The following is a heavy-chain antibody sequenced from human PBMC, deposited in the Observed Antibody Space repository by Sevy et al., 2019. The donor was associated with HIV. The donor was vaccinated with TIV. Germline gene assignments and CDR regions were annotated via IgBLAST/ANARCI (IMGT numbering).Heavy chain of an antibody. CDR1: GFTFSSYD. Sequence: GGSVRLSCAASGFTFSSYDMHWVRQAPGKGLEWVAVISYDGSNKYYADSVKGRFTISRDNSKNTMYLQMNSLRAEDTAVYYCAKDAYYDYVWGSYRYTPDAFDIWGQGTMVTVSS. J-gene: IGHJ3*02. D-gene: IGHD3-16*02. V-gene: IGHV3-30*18. CDR2: ISYDGSNK. CDR3: AKDAYYDYVWGSYRYTPDAFDI.